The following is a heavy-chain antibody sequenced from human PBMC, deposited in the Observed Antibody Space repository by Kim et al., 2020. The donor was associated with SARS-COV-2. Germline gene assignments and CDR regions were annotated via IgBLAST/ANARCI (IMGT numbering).Heavy chain of an antibody. J-gene: IGHJ4*02. Sequence: NPPRKSRVTLSVDTSKNQFSLKLSSVTAAETAVYYCARVHSSSWIGDYWGQGTLVTVSS. V-gene: IGHV4-34*01. CDR3: ARVHSSSWIGDY. D-gene: IGHD6-13*01.